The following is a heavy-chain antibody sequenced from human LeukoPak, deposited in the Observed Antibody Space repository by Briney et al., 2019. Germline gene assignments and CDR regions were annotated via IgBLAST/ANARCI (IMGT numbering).Heavy chain of an antibody. D-gene: IGHD3-10*01. CDR2: ISSNGGST. Sequence: GGSLRLSCAASGFTFSSYAMHWVRQAPGKGLEYVSPISSNGGSTYYANSVKGRLTISRDNSKNTLYLQMGSLRAEDMAVYYCARGYYYGSGSYYFDYWGQGTLVTVSS. CDR3: ARGYYYGSGSYYFDY. J-gene: IGHJ4*02. CDR1: GFTFSSYA. V-gene: IGHV3-64*01.